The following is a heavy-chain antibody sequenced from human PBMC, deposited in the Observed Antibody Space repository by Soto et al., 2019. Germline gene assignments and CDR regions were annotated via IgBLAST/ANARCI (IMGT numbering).Heavy chain of an antibody. CDR2: IKEDGSDK. Sequence: GGSLRLSCVTSGLSFSRYWMTGVRQAPGKGLEWVANIKEDGSDKYYVDSVKGRFTISRDNAKNSLYLQMNSLRAEDTAVYYCARGGKTGSSSWYGANKPCNWFDPCGQGTLVTVSS. D-gene: IGHD6-13*01. CDR3: ARGGKTGSSSWYGANKPCNWFDP. J-gene: IGHJ5*02. V-gene: IGHV3-7*01. CDR1: GLSFSRYW.